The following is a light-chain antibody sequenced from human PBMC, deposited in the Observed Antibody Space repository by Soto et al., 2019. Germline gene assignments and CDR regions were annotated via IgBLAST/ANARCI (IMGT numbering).Light chain of an antibody. CDR2: EDD. Sequence: NFLLTQPHSVSESPGKTVTISCTRSSGSIGSNSVQWYRQRPGSAPTIVIYEDDQRPSGVPNRFAGSIDRSSNSASLTISGLQTEDEAGYYCQSYDTNTVVFGGGTKLTVL. CDR3: QSYDTNTVV. J-gene: IGLJ2*01. CDR1: SGSIGSNS. V-gene: IGLV6-57*04.